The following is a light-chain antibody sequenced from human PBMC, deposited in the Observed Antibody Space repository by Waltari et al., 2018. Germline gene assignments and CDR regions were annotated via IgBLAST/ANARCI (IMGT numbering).Light chain of an antibody. Sequence: DIVMTQSPDSLAVSLGERANISCKSSQSVLYSSINKNYLAWYQQKPGQPPKLLIYWASTRESGVPDRFSGSGSGTDFTLTISSLQAEDVAVYYCQQYYNTPLTFGGGTKVEIK. CDR2: WAS. J-gene: IGKJ4*01. CDR1: QSVLYSSINKNY. V-gene: IGKV4-1*01. CDR3: QQYYNTPLT.